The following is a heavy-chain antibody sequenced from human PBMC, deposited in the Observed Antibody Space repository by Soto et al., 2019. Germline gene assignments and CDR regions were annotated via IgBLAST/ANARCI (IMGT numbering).Heavy chain of an antibody. Sequence: GGSLRLSCAASGFTFSSYAMSWVRQAPGKGLEWVSAISGSGGSTYYADSVKGRFTISRDNSKNTLYLQMNSLRAEDTAVYYCAKDLHVHSSSWYHDYWGQGTLVTVSS. CDR2: ISGSGGST. CDR1: GFTFSSYA. J-gene: IGHJ4*02. V-gene: IGHV3-23*01. D-gene: IGHD6-13*01. CDR3: AKDLHVHSSSWYHDY.